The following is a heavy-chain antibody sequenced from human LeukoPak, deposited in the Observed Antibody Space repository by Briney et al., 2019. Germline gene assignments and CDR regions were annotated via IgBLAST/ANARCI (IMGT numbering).Heavy chain of an antibody. J-gene: IGHJ4*02. Sequence: GGSLRLPCAASGFTFSTYAMSWVRQAPGKGLEGVSAINGIGGSTYYADPVKRRFTIPRDDSKNTLYLQMNSLRAEDTAVYYCAKAQIRRLYSYGHGEGYYFDYWGQGTLVTVSS. CDR2: INGIGGST. CDR1: GFTFSTYA. V-gene: IGHV3-23*01. D-gene: IGHD5-18*01. CDR3: AKAQIRRLYSYGHGEGYYFDY.